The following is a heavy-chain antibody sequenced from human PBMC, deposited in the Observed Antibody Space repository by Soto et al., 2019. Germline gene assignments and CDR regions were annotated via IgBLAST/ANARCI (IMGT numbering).Heavy chain of an antibody. V-gene: IGHV1-2*02. J-gene: IGHJ5*02. CDR3: ARATYSGSSGGWFGP. Sequence: ASVKVSCKASGYTFTGYNMHWVRQAGGQGLEWMGWINPNSGGTNYAQKFQGRVTMTRDTSISTAYMELSRLRSDDTAVYYCARATYSGSSGGWFGPWGQGTLVTVSS. CDR2: INPNSGGT. D-gene: IGHD6-6*01. CDR1: GYTFTGYN.